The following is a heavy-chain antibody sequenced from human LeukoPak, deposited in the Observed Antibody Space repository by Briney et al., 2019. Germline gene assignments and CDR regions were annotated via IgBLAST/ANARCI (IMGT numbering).Heavy chain of an antibody. J-gene: IGHJ4*02. CDR1: GFIVSDDY. D-gene: IGHD2-8*02. CDR3: ASGGKYCTGGACYGD. Sequence: PGGSLRLSCAASGFIVSDDYISWVRQTPGKGLEWVSVIYSGGATFYADSVKGRFTISRDNSKNTVHLQMNSLRAEDTAVYYCASGGKYCTGGACYGDWGKGTLVTVSS. V-gene: IGHV3-53*01. CDR2: IYSGGAT.